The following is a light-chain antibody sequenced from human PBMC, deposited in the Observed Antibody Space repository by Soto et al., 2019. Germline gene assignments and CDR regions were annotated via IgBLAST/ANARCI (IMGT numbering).Light chain of an antibody. V-gene: IGKV1-5*03. CDR1: QNINDW. Sequence: DSQMTQSPSTLSASVGDRVTITCRASQNINDWLAWSQQKPGKAPRLLIYKASTLESGVPSRFSGSGLGTEFTLTISSLQPDDFATYNCQQYNTCSFTFGPGAKVDIK. J-gene: IGKJ3*01. CDR3: QQYNTCSFT. CDR2: KAS.